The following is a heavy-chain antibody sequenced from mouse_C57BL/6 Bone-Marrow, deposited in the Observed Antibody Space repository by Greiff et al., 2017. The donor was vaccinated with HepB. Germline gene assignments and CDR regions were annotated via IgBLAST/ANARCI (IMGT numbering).Heavy chain of an antibody. V-gene: IGHV1-47*01. J-gene: IGHJ4*01. Sequence: QVQLQQSGAELVKPGASVKMSCKASGYTFTTYPIEWVKQSPGKCLEWIGNFHPYNDDTKYNEKFKGKATLTVEKSSSTAYLDLSRLTSDDSAVYYCAKRSNFDDAMDFWGQGTSVTVTS. CDR3: AKRSNFDDAMDF. D-gene: IGHD1-1*01. CDR2: FHPYNDDT. CDR1: GYTFTTYP.